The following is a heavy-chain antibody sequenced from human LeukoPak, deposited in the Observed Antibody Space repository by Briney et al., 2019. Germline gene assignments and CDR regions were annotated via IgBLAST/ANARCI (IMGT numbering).Heavy chain of an antibody. J-gene: IGHJ6*03. CDR2: IYTSGST. V-gene: IGHV4-4*09. D-gene: IGHD6-6*01. Sequence: SETLSLTCTVSGGSISSYYWSWIRQPPGKGLEWIGYIYTSGSTNYNPSLMSRVPISVDTSKNQFSLKLSSVTAADTAVYDCARSRPSFPYFYYIDVWGKGTTVTVSS. CDR1: GGSISSYY. CDR3: ARSRPSFPYFYYIDV.